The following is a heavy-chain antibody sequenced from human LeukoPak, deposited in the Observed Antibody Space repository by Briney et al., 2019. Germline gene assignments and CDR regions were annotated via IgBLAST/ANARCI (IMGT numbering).Heavy chain of an antibody. CDR3: ARVVPAATSYGNWFDP. CDR1: GYTFTSYD. CDR2: MNPNSGNT. Sequence: ASVKVSCKASGYTFTSYDINWVRQATGQGLEWMGWMNPNSGNTGYAQKFQGRVTMTRNTSISTAYMELSSLRSEDTAVYYCARVVPAATSYGNWFDPWGRGTLVTVSS. V-gene: IGHV1-8*01. D-gene: IGHD2-2*01. J-gene: IGHJ5*02.